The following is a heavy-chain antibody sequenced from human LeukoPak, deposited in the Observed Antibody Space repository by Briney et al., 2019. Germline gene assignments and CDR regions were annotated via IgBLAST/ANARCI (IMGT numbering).Heavy chain of an antibody. J-gene: IGHJ4*02. Sequence: QAGGSLRLSCAASGFTFSIYAMSWVRQAPGKGLEWVSGISAGGDTTHYADSVKGRFTISRDNSKNTLYLQMNSLRADDTAVYYCAKVEPGASSGTTWDYWGQGTLVTVSS. V-gene: IGHV3-23*01. CDR1: GFTFSIYA. CDR2: ISAGGDTT. CDR3: AKVEPGASSGTTWDY. D-gene: IGHD1-1*01.